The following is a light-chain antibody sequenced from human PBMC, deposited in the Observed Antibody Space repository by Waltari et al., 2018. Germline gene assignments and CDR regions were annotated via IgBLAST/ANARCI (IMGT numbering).Light chain of an antibody. V-gene: IGKV3-20*01. CDR3: QHYVRLPVT. J-gene: IGKJ1*01. Sequence: EIVLTQSPGHLSLSPGERATLSCRASQSFSRALAWYQQKPGQAPRLLIYDASTRAIGIPDRFSGGGSGTDFSLTISRLEPEDCAVYYCQHYVRLPVTFGQGTTVEIK. CDR1: QSFSRA. CDR2: DAS.